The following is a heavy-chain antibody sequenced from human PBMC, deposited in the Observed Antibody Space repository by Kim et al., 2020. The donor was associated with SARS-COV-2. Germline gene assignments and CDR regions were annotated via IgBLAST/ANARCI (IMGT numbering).Heavy chain of an antibody. CDR3: AKEEEALGTFGGVSPPDY. V-gene: IGHV3-30*18. Sequence: GGSLRLSCAASGFTLSTYGMHWVRQAPGKGLEWVAVISYDGSNKYYADSVKGRFTISRDNSKNTLYLQMNSLRAEDTAVYYCAKEEEALGTFGGVSPPDYWGQGTLVTVSS. D-gene: IGHD3-16*01. CDR1: GFTLSTYG. CDR2: ISYDGSNK. J-gene: IGHJ4*02.